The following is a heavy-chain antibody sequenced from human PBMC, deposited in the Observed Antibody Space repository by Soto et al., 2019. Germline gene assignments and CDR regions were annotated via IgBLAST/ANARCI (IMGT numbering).Heavy chain of an antibody. Sequence: SVKVSCKASGGTFSSYAISWVRQAPGQGLEWMGGIIPIFGTANYAQKFQGRVTITADESTSTAYMELSSLRSEDTAVYYCARGHTYYYDSSGSNPFDYWGQGTLVTVSS. CDR2: IIPIFGTA. V-gene: IGHV1-69*13. CDR1: GGTFSSYA. D-gene: IGHD3-22*01. CDR3: ARGHTYYYDSSGSNPFDY. J-gene: IGHJ4*02.